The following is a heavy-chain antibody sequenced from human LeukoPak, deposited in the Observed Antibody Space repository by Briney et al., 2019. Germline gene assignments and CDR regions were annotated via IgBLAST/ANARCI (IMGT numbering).Heavy chain of an antibody. Sequence: ASVKVSCKASGGTFSSYAISWVRQAPGQGLEWMGWVNPNTGGTDYAQNFQGRVTMTRDTSINTAYMELNRLGSDDTAMYYCARGSAMDYWGQGTLVTVSS. CDR1: GGTFSSYA. D-gene: IGHD2-2*01. CDR3: ARGSAMDY. V-gene: IGHV1-2*02. J-gene: IGHJ4*02. CDR2: VNPNTGGT.